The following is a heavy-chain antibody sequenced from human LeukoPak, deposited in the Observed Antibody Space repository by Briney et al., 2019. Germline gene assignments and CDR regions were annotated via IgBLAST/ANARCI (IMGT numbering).Heavy chain of an antibody. J-gene: IGHJ4*02. V-gene: IGHV3-53*01. CDR3: ARGLSDFWSGYFDY. CDR1: GFTVSSNS. Sequence: PGGSLRLSCTVSGFTVSSNSMSWVRQAPGKGLEWVSFIYSDNTHYSDSVKGRFTISRDNSKNTLYLQMNSLRAEDTAVYYCARGLSDFWSGYFDYWGQGTLVTVSS. D-gene: IGHD3-3*01. CDR2: IYSDNT.